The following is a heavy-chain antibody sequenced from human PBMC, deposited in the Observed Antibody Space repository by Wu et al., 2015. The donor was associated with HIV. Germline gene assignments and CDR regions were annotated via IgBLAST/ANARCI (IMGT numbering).Heavy chain of an antibody. D-gene: IGHD1-1*01. V-gene: IGHV1-69*05. Sequence: QVQLVQSGAEVKKPGASVKVSCKASGYTFTNYDISWVRQAPGQGLEWMGRIIPIFGTPNYAQKFQGRVTITTDESTSTVYMDLSSLRSEDTAVYFCVRGYSGDTNLDSWFDTWGQGTQVTVSS. CDR2: IIPIFGTP. CDR1: GYTFTNYD. J-gene: IGHJ5*02. CDR3: VRGYSGDTNLDSWFDT.